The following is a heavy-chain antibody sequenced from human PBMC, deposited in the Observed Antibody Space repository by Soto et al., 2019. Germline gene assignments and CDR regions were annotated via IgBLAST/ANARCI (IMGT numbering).Heavy chain of an antibody. CDR3: ARGDFRGGYPNLFNWFDP. V-gene: IGHV4-34*01. Sequence: QVQLQQWGAGLLKPSETLSLTCAVYGGSFSGYYWSWIRQPPGKGLEWIGEINHSGSTNYNPSLKSRVTISVDTSKNQFSLKLSSVTAADTAVYYCARGDFRGGYPNLFNWFDPWGQGTLVTVSS. J-gene: IGHJ5*02. CDR2: INHSGST. CDR1: GGSFSGYY. D-gene: IGHD3-22*01.